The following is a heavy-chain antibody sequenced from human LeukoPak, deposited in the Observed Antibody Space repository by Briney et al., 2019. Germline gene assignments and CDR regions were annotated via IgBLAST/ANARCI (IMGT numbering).Heavy chain of an antibody. V-gene: IGHV3-23*01. CDR1: GFTFSSYA. Sequence: GGSLRLSCAASGFTFSSYAMSWVRQAPGKGLEWVSAISGSGGSTYYADSVKGRFTISRDNAKNTLYLQMNSLRAEDTAVYYCAKHGENLAGTIGVYFDYWGQGTLVTVSS. CDR3: AKHGENLAGTIGVYFDY. D-gene: IGHD5-12*01. CDR2: ISGSGGST. J-gene: IGHJ4*02.